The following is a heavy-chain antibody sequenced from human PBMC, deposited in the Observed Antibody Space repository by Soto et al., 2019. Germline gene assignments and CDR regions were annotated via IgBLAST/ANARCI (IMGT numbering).Heavy chain of an antibody. J-gene: IGHJ4*02. CDR1: GFTLNNYW. D-gene: IGHD7-27*01. CDR3: VRELGLAY. V-gene: IGHV3-7*03. CDR2: INKDGSQK. Sequence: LRLSCAASGFTLNNYWMTWVRQAPGKGLEWVANINKDGSQKNYVDSVKGRFTIARDNGQNSLSLQINSLRVEDTAVYYCVRELGLAYWGQGALVTVSS.